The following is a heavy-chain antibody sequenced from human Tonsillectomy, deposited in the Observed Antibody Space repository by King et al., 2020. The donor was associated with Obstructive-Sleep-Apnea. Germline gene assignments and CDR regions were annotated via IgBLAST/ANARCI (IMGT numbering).Heavy chain of an antibody. Sequence: VQLVQSGGGLVQPGRSLRLSCAASGFTFDDYAMHWVRQAPGKGLEGVSGISWKSGSIGYADPVKGRLPISRDNAKNSLYLQMNSLRAEDTALYYCAKDKSYGLGDAFDIWGQGTMVTVSS. J-gene: IGHJ3*02. V-gene: IGHV3-9*01. CDR1: GFTFDDYA. D-gene: IGHD5-18*01. CDR3: AKDKSYGLGDAFDI. CDR2: ISWKSGSI.